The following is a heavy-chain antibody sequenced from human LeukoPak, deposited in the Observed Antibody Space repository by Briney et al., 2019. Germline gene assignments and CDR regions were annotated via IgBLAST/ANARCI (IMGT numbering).Heavy chain of an antibody. J-gene: IGHJ4*02. V-gene: IGHV4-39*07. CDR1: GGSINSNSYY. D-gene: IGHD3-3*01. Sequence: PSETLSLTCTVSGGSINSNSYYWGWIRQPPGKGLEWIGSIYYSGSTYYNPSLKSRVTISVDTSKNQFSLKLSSVTAADTAVYYCASFLGVGYTPDWGQGTLVTVSS. CDR2: IYYSGST. CDR3: ASFLGVGYTPD.